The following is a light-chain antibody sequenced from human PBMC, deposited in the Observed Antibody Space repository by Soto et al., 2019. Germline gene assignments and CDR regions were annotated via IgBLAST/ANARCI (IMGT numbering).Light chain of an antibody. V-gene: IGLV2-14*03. Sequence: QSALTQPASVSGSPGQSITISCTGTSSDVGGYDSVSWYQHHPGKAPRLMIYDVSNRHSGISNLFSASKSGNTASLTISGLQAEDEANYYCSSYTSSSSVVFGGGTKLTVL. CDR3: SSYTSSSSVV. CDR2: DVS. J-gene: IGLJ2*01. CDR1: SSDVGGYDS.